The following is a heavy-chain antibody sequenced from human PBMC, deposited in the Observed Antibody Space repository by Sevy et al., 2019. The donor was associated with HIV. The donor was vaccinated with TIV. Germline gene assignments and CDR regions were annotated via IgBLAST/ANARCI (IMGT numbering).Heavy chain of an antibody. CDR1: GFTFSSYE. Sequence: GGSLRLSCAASGFTFSSYEMNWVRQAPGKGLEWVSYISSSGSTIYYADSVKGRFTISRDNAKNSLYLQMNSLRAEDTAVYDCARDVYYYDSSGYYDVWGKGTTVTVSS. J-gene: IGHJ6*04. V-gene: IGHV3-48*03. CDR2: ISSSGSTI. CDR3: ARDVYYYDSSGYYDV. D-gene: IGHD3-22*01.